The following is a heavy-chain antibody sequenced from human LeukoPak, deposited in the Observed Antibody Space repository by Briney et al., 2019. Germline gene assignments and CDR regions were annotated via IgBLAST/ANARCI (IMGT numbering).Heavy chain of an antibody. CDR3: ARDPSKAGTDWFDP. CDR1: GSSISSYY. D-gene: IGHD6-19*01. Sequence: SSETLSLTCTVSGSSISSYYWSWIRQPAGKGLEWIGRIYTSGSTNYNPSLKSRVTMSVDTSKNQFSLKLSSVTAADTAVYYCARDPSKAGTDWFDPWGQGTLVTVSS. CDR2: IYTSGST. V-gene: IGHV4-4*07. J-gene: IGHJ5*02.